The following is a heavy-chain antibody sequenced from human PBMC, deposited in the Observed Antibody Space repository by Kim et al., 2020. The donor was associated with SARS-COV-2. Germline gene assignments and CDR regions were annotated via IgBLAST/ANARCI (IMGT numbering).Heavy chain of an antibody. D-gene: IGHD2-2*01. Sequence: ASVKVSCKTSGYSFTAYYMHWVRQAPGQGLEWIGRINPNSGVTNFGQNLQGRVSLTRDTSIRTAYLELSGLRSDDTATYYCARAMRRLDLYAMDVWGRGTTLTVSS. CDR3: ARAMRRLDLYAMDV. J-gene: IGHJ6*02. V-gene: IGHV1-2*02. CDR2: INPNSGVT. CDR1: GYSFTAYY.